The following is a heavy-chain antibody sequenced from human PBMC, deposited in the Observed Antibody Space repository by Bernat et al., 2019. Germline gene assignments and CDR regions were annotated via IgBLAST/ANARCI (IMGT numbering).Heavy chain of an antibody. V-gene: IGHV4-30-2*01. CDR1: GGSIDSGGSS. J-gene: IGHJ4*02. Sequence: QLQLRESGSGLVKPSQTLSLTCAVSGGSIDSGGSSWSWIRQPPGKGLEWIGYIYYSGSTYYNPSLKSRVTISVDRSKNQFSLNLSSVTAADTAVYYCARGNLVYQFFDYWGQGTLVPVSS. CDR2: IYYSGST. D-gene: IGHD5/OR15-5a*01. CDR3: ARGNLVYQFFDY.